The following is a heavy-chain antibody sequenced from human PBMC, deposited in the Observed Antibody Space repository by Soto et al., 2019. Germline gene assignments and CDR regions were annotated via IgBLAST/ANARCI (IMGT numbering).Heavy chain of an antibody. CDR3: ARASSSRNIVVVVAATRCLIDY. V-gene: IGHV1-3*01. D-gene: IGHD2-15*01. Sequence: GASVKVSCKASGYTFTSYAMHWVRQAPGQRLEWMGWINAGNGDTKYSQKFQGRVTITRDTSASTAYMELSSLRSEDTAVYYCARASSSRNIVVVVAATRCLIDYWGQGTLVTVSS. CDR1: GYTFTSYA. J-gene: IGHJ4*02. CDR2: INAGNGDT.